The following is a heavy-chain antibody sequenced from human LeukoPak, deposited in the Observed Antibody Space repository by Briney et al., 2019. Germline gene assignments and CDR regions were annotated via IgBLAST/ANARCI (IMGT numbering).Heavy chain of an antibody. Sequence: TGGSLRLSCAASGFTFSSYPMSWVRQAPGKGLEWVSAICGSGGSTYYADSVKGRFTISRDNSKNTLYLQMNSLRAEDTAVYYCAKESYYYDSSGYYYLAFIDYWGQGTLVTVSS. V-gene: IGHV3-23*01. CDR1: GFTFSSYP. D-gene: IGHD3-22*01. CDR3: AKESYYYDSSGYYYLAFIDY. J-gene: IGHJ4*02. CDR2: ICGSGGST.